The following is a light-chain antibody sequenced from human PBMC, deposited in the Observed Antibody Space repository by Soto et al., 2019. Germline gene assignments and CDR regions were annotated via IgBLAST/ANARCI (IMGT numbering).Light chain of an antibody. CDR3: QHFGGTTFT. CDR1: QSVSSSY. CDR2: GAS. J-gene: IGKJ5*01. V-gene: IGKV3-20*01. Sequence: GTATXXPGEXATAXXSXSQSVSSSYIAWYQQRPGQTPSLLIYGASNRATGIPDRFSGSGSGTHFTLTISRLEPGDFAVYYCQHFGGTTFTFGQGTRVEIK.